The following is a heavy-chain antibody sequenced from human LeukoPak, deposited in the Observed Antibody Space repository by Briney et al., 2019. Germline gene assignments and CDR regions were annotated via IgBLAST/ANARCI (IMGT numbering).Heavy chain of an antibody. CDR3: ARERDNWNPNDY. J-gene: IGHJ4*02. V-gene: IGHV3-21*01. CDR2: ISDSSSYI. CDR1: GFTFSSYA. Sequence: PGGSLRLSCAASGFTFSSYAMSWVRQAPGKGLEWVSSISDSSSYIYYADSVKGRFAISRDNAKNSLYLQMNSLRAEDTAVYYCARERDNWNPNDYWGQGTLVTVSS. D-gene: IGHD1-20*01.